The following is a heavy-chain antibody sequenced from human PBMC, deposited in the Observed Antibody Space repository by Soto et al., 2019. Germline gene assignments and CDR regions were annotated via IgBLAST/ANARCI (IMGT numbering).Heavy chain of an antibody. Sequence: SETLSLTCTFSGGSISSANYYCSWIRQPPWKGLEWIGFISYSGSTYYNPSLKSRVTVSVDTSKNQFSLRLTSVTGADTAVYYCATHWSTTILYYHGMEVWGQGTTVNVSS. CDR1: GGSISSANYY. J-gene: IGHJ6*01. V-gene: IGHV4-30-4*01. CDR3: ATHWSTTILYYHGMEV. CDR2: ISYSGST. D-gene: IGHD2-2*01.